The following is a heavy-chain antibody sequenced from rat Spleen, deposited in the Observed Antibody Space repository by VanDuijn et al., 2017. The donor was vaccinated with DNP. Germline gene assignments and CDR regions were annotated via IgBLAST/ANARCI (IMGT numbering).Heavy chain of an antibody. CDR1: GFTFSDFN. CDR2: IIYDGGGT. J-gene: IGHJ3*01. D-gene: IGHD1-10*01. V-gene: IGHV5-7*01. Sequence: EVQLVESGGGLVQPGRSLKLSCAASGFTFSDFNMAWVRQAPKKGLEWVANIIYDGGGTYYRDSVKGRFTISRDNAKSTLYLQMNSLRSEDMATYYCARPIYNNHGGFAYWGQGTLVTVSS. CDR3: ARPIYNNHGGFAY.